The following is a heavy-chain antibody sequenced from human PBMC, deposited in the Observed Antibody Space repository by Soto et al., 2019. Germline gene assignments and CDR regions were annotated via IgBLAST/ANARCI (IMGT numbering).Heavy chain of an antibody. Sequence: LSLTCTVSGGSISSGGYYWSWIRQHPGKGLEWIGYIYYSGSTYDNPSLKSRVTISVDTSKNQFSLKLSSVTAAETAVYYCAREHHCFNFVCYNGQNCFDASGQLPLVTLCS. V-gene: IGHV4-31*03. CDR1: GGSISSGGYY. D-gene: IGHD2-8*01. CDR2: IYYSGST. J-gene: IGHJ5*02. CDR3: AREHHCFNFVCYNGQNCFDA.